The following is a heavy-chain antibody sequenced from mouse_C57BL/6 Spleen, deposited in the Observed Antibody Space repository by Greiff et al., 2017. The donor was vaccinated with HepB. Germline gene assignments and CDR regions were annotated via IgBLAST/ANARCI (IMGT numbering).Heavy chain of an antibody. V-gene: IGHV1-4*01. D-gene: IGHD2-5*01. J-gene: IGHJ2*01. CDR2: INPSSGYT. CDR1: GYTFTSYT. CDR3: ARGSSNQYYFDY. Sequence: LQESGAELARPGASVKMSCKASGYTFTSYTMHWVKQRPGQGLEWIGYINPSSGYTKYNQKFKDKATLTADKSSSTAYMQLSSLTSEDSAVYYCARGSSNQYYFDYWGQGTTLTVSS.